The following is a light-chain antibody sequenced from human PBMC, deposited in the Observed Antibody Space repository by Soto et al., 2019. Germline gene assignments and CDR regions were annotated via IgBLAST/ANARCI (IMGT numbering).Light chain of an antibody. CDR1: QSVRTT. V-gene: IGKV3-15*01. J-gene: IGKJ4*01. Sequence: EIVMRQSPATLSVSPGQRATLSCRASQSVRTTVAWYHQRPGQAPRLLIFGASTRASGVPDRFSGDGSGTDFTLTISSLQPEDVATYYCQKYNSAPLTFGGGTKVEIK. CDR2: GAS. CDR3: QKYNSAPLT.